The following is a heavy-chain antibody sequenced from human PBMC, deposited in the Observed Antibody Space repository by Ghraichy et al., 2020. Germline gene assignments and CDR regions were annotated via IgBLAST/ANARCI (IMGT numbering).Heavy chain of an antibody. CDR3: ANDMIFFCMDV. CDR2: ISYDGSNE. J-gene: IGHJ6*02. Sequence: GGSLRLSCAASGFTFSNYGMHWVRQAPGKGLEWVAFISYDGSNEYYADSVKGRFTISRDNSKNTLYLQMNSLQAEDTAVYYCANDMIFFCMDVWGQGTTVTVSS. D-gene: IGHD3-9*01. V-gene: IGHV3-30*02. CDR1: GFTFSNYG.